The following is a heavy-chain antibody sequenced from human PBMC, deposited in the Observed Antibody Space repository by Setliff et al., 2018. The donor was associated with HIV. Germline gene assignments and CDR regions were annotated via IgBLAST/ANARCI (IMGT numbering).Heavy chain of an antibody. CDR3: ESTGRKTYYNSGKYYYFDY. V-gene: IGHV4-4*02. CDR1: GDSISSTSW. J-gene: IGHJ4*02. D-gene: IGHD3-10*01. Sequence: SETLSLTCTVPGDSISSTSWWSWVRQPPGKGLEWIGQVYDSGSTNYNPSLKSRVTILMDKSKNQFSLRLDSVTAADTAIYYCESTGRKTYYNSGKYYYFDYWGLGTLVTVSS. CDR2: VYDSGST.